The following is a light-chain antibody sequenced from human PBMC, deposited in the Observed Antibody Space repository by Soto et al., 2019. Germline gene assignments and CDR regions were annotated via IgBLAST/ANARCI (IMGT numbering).Light chain of an antibody. CDR1: QSVSSY. V-gene: IGKV3-11*01. CDR2: DES. Sequence: EILFTQSPATLSLSPGDRDTLSCRASQSVSSYFAWYQQKPGQDPSILIYDESNRATGIQDRFSGSGSGTDFTLTIRSIEAEDFAVYYCQQRSIWHLTLGPGTRVEIK. J-gene: IGKJ5*01. CDR3: QQRSIWHLT.